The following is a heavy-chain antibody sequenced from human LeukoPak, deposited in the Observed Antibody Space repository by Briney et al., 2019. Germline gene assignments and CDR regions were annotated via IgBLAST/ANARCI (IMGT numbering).Heavy chain of an antibody. Sequence: GGSLRLSCAASGFTFSSYGMHWVRQAPGPGLEWVAFIRYDGSNKYYADSVKGRFTISRDNSKNTLYLLMNSLRSEDTGVYYCAKDSQRWRDPYYYDSSGYRELDYWGQGTLVTVSS. V-gene: IGHV3-30*02. J-gene: IGHJ4*02. D-gene: IGHD3-22*01. CDR3: AKDSQRWRDPYYYDSSGYRELDY. CDR1: GFTFSSYG. CDR2: IRYDGSNK.